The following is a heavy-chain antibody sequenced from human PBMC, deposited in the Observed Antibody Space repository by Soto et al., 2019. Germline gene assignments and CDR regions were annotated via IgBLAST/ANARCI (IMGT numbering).Heavy chain of an antibody. Sequence: PGAPLKISRKGSGYKFTTYWIGLVRQLPENGMEWVAIMYPDNSDSRYSPPCQGQCSLPADNPISTASLPWSSLKASDTALYYSVATCGDYLDYWGQGTLVTVSS. D-gene: IGHD1-1*01. J-gene: IGHJ4*02. V-gene: IGHV5-51*01. CDR3: VATCGDYLDY. CDR2: MYPDNSDS. CDR1: GYKFTTYW.